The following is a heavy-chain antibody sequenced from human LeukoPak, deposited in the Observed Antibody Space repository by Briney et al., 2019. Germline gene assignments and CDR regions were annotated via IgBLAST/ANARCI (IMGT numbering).Heavy chain of an antibody. CDR3: ARPDGAYGSGSYFHY. D-gene: IGHD3-10*01. CDR1: GYTFTNYW. CDR2: IYPGGSDT. V-gene: IGHV5-51*01. J-gene: IGHJ4*02. Sequence: GESLKISCEGSGYTFTNYWIGWVRQMPGKGLEWMGIIYPGGSDTRYNPSFQGQVTISADKSISTAYLQWSSLKASDTAMYYCARPDGAYGSGSYFHYWGQGTLVTVSS.